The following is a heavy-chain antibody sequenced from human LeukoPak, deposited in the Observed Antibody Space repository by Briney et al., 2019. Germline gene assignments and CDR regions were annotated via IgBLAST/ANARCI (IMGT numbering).Heavy chain of an antibody. V-gene: IGHV3-21*01. J-gene: IGHJ4*02. CDR1: GFTFSSYA. CDR2: ISSSSSYI. Sequence: PGGSLRLSCAASGFTFSSYAMNWVRQAPGKGLEWVSSISSSSSYIYYADSVKGRFTISRDNAKNSLYLQMNSLRAEDTAVYYCARYFGYDYPFDYWGQGTLVTVSS. D-gene: IGHD5-12*01. CDR3: ARYFGYDYPFDY.